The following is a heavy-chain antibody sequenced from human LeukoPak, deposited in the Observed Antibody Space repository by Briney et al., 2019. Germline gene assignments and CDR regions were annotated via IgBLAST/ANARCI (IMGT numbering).Heavy chain of an antibody. CDR3: AIDYDSTDLYFDY. CDR1: GFTFSSYA. Sequence: SGGSLRLSCAASGFTFSSYAMNWVRQAPGKGLEWVSLISLGGGSTHYADSVKGRFTISRDDSKNTLSLQMSSLRAEDTALYYCAIDYDSTDLYFDYWGQGTLVSVST. J-gene: IGHJ4*02. CDR2: ISLGGGST. V-gene: IGHV3-23*01. D-gene: IGHD3-22*01.